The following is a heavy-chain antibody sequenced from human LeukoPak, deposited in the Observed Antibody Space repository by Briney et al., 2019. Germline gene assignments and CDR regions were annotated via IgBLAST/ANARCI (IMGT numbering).Heavy chain of an antibody. J-gene: IGHJ6*02. CDR1: GFTFSSYE. CDR2: ISVSGGPK. Sequence: GGSLRLSCAASGFTFSSYESNWVRQAPGKGLEWVSYISVSGGPKYYADSVKGRFTISRDNAKNSLYLQMNSLRAEDTAVYYCARRNYYYYYAMDVWGQGTTVTVSS. D-gene: IGHD4-11*01. CDR3: ARRNYYYYYAMDV. V-gene: IGHV3-48*03.